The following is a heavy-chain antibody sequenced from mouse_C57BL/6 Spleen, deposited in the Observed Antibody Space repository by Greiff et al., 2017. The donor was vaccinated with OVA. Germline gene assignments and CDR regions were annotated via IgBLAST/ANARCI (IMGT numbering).Heavy chain of an antibody. CDR2: IDPSDSYT. CDR1: GYTFTSYW. D-gene: IGHD2-2*01. Sequence: QVQLQQSGAELVKPGASVKLSCKASGYTFTSYWMQWVKQRPGQGLEWIGEIDPSDSYTNYNQKFKGKATLTVDTSSSTAYMQLSSLTSEDSAVYYCARSGGLHRAWFAYWGQGTLVTVSA. J-gene: IGHJ3*01. V-gene: IGHV1-50*01. CDR3: ARSGGLHRAWFAY.